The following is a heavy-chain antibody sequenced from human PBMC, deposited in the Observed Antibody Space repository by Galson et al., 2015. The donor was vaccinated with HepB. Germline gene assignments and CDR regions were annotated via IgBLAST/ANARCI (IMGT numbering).Heavy chain of an antibody. CDR2: TYYRSKWTN. CDR3: ARVLRLRKGYKSPFDY. Sequence: CAISGDSVSSNSSLWNWIRQSPSRGLEWLGRTYYRSKWTNDYAVSVKSRISITSDTSKNHFSLQLDSVTPEDTAVYFCARVLRLRKGYKSPFDYWGQGTLVTVSS. CDR1: GDSVSSNSSL. D-gene: IGHD5-24*01. V-gene: IGHV6-1*01. J-gene: IGHJ4*02.